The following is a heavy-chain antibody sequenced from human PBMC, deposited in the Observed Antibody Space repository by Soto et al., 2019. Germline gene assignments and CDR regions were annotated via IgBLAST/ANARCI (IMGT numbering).Heavy chain of an antibody. V-gene: IGHV1-69*12. CDR2: IIPIFGTA. Sequence: QVQLVQSGAEVKKPGSSVKVSCKASGGTFSSYAISWVRQAPGQGLEWMGGIIPIFGTANYAQKFQGRVTITADESTSTAYMELSSLRSEDTAVYYCAHSRSDYYGSGSYLDYWGQGTLVTVFS. CDR1: GGTFSSYA. D-gene: IGHD3-10*01. J-gene: IGHJ4*02. CDR3: AHSRSDYYGSGSYLDY.